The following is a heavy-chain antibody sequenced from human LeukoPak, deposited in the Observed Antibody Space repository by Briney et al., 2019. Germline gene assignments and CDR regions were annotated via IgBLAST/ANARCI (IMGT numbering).Heavy chain of an antibody. CDR3: ARDPTQWLRYGYFDY. J-gene: IGHJ4*02. V-gene: IGHV4-4*08. CDR1: GGSLSSYY. Sequence: SETLSLTCTVSGGSLSSYYWSWIRQPPGKGLEWIGYIYYSGSTNYNPSLESRVTISVDTSKNQFSLKLSSVTAADTAVYYCARDPTQWLRYGYFDYWGQGTLVTVSS. CDR2: IYYSGST. D-gene: IGHD5-12*01.